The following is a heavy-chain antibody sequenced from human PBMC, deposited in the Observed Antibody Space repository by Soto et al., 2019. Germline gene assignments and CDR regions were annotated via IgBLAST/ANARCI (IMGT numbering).Heavy chain of an antibody. D-gene: IGHD4-17*01. CDR3: ARDPRAVTANFDY. V-gene: IGHV3-21*01. Sequence: GGSLRLSCAASGFTFSSYSMNWVRQAPGKGLEWVSSISSSSSYIYYADSVKGRFTISRDNAKNSLYLQMNSLRAEDTAVYYCARDPRAVTANFDYWGQGTLVTVSS. CDR1: GFTFSSYS. J-gene: IGHJ4*02. CDR2: ISSSSSYI.